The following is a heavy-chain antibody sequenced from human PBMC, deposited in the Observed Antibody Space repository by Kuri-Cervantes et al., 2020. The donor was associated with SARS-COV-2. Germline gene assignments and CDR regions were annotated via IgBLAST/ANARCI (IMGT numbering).Heavy chain of an antibody. Sequence: ASVKVSCKASGYTFTNYYMNWVRQAPGQGLEWMGWINPNSGGTNYAQKFQGWVTMTRDTSISTAYLELNRLRSEDTAVYYCAGRRDGAWNENFYAMDVWGQGTTVTVSS. CDR1: GYTFTNYY. D-gene: IGHD1-1*01. V-gene: IGHV1-2*04. J-gene: IGHJ6*02. CDR3: AGRRDGAWNENFYAMDV. CDR2: INPNSGGT.